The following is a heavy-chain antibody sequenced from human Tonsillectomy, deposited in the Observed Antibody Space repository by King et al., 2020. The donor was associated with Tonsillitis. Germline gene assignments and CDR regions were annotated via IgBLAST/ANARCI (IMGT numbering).Heavy chain of an antibody. CDR2: LHQSGSA. CDR3: AKVQCYYGAAKGDWFDP. Sequence: VQLQESGPGLVQPAETLSLTCTVSGYSISGGYNWGWLRQLPGKRLEWIGFLHQSGSAYYNVALKRRVTISLDTSRNQVSLTLTSVTAADTAVYYCAKVQCYYGAAKGDWFDPWGQGTLVVVSS. CDR1: GYSISGGYN. D-gene: IGHD3-22*01. V-gene: IGHV4-38-2*02. J-gene: IGHJ5*02.